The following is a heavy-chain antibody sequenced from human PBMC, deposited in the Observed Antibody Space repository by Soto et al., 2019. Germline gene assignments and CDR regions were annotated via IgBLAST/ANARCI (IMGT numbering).Heavy chain of an antibody. CDR2: IYHSGST. D-gene: IGHD3-10*01. CDR1: GYSISSGYY. V-gene: IGHV4-38-2*01. Sequence: PSETLSLTCAVSGYSISSGYYLGWIRQPPGKGLEWIGSIYHSGSTYYNPSLKSRVTISVDASKNQFSLKLSSVTAADTAVYYCARVPEDGPFELFDYWGQGTLVTVSS. CDR3: ARVPEDGPFELFDY. J-gene: IGHJ4*02.